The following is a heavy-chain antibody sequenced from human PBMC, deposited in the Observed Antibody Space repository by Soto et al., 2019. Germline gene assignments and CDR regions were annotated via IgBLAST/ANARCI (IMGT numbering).Heavy chain of an antibody. CDR2: IIPIFNTT. CDR1: GTRFGNYV. CDR3: AREGRGKKAGYNGLVSLGY. J-gene: IGHJ4*02. Sequence: QVQLVQSGAEVKTPGSSLKVSCTVSGTRFGNYVISWVRQAPGQGLEWLGRIIPIFNTTQYPQKLQGRVTITADKSTNTASLELSSLRFDDTAVYYCAREGRGKKAGYNGLVSLGYWGQGTPVTVSS. V-gene: IGHV1-69*06. D-gene: IGHD2-2*02.